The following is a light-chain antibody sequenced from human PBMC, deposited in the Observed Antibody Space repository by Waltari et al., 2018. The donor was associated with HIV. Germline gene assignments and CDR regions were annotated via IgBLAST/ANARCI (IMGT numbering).Light chain of an antibody. CDR1: QSISASQ. J-gene: IGKJ5*01. Sequence: EIVLTQSPDTLSVSPGQSATLSCRASQSISASQLAWYQQKPGQAPRLVIYGASTRATGIPDRFSGSGSGTDFALTISRLEPEDSAVFYCQQYGGSPITFGLGTRLEIK. CDR3: QQYGGSPIT. V-gene: IGKV3-20*01. CDR2: GAS.